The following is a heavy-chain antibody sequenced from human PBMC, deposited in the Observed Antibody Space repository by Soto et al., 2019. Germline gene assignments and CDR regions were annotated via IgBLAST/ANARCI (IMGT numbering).Heavy chain of an antibody. CDR2: LYDVDGS. V-gene: IGHV3-53*01. J-gene: IGHJ3*01. Sequence: GLLRRPFGPLDLSLSGTRYLAWVRQAPGKGLKWVSALYDVDGSYNAASVKGRFTTSSDSARTTVYLRSNGLAPDDTAVYYCAPWDEREHAYDVWGQGTTVTVPS. D-gene: IGHD1-1*01. CDR1: DLSLSGTRY. CDR3: APWDEREHAYDV.